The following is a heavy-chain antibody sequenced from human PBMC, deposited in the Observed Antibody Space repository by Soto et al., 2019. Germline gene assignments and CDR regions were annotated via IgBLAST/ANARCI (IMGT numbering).Heavy chain of an antibody. CDR2: TYYRSKWYN. V-gene: IGHV6-1*01. CDR1: GDSVSSNSAA. J-gene: IGHJ5*02. D-gene: IGHD3-16*01. Sequence: SQTLSLTCAISGDSVSSNSAAWNWIRQSPSRGLEWLGRTYYRSKWYNDYAVSVKSRITINPDTSKNQFSLQLNSVTPEDTAVYYCARASYQWLIAYTGWFDPWGQGTLVTVSS. CDR3: ARASYQWLIAYTGWFDP.